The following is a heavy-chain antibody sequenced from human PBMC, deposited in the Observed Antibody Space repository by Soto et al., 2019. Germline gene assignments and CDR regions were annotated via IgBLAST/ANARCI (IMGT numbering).Heavy chain of an antibody. Sequence: GGSLRLSCAASGFTFSSYAMSWVRQAPGKGLEWVSAISGSGGSTYYADSVKGRFTISRDNSKNTLYLQMNSLRAEDTAVYYCAKDSLRFLEWLVPYYYYMDVWGKGTTVTVSS. CDR2: ISGSGGST. D-gene: IGHD3-3*01. CDR1: GFTFSSYA. CDR3: AKDSLRFLEWLVPYYYYMDV. J-gene: IGHJ6*03. V-gene: IGHV3-23*01.